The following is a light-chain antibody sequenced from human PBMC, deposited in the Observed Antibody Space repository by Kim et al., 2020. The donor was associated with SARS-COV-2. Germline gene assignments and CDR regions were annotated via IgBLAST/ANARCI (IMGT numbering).Light chain of an antibody. CDR2: DVS. CDR1: SSDVGGYNY. Sequence: GQSITISCTGTSSDVGGYNYVSWYQQHPGKAPKLVIYDVSNRPSGVSNRFSGSKSGNTAFLTISGLQAEDGADYYCSSYASSSTLVFGGGTQLTVL. V-gene: IGLV2-14*03. CDR3: SSYASSSTLV. J-gene: IGLJ2*01.